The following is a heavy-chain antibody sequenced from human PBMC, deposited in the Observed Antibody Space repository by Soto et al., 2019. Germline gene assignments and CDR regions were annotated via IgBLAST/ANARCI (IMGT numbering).Heavy chain of an antibody. CDR2: ISYGGNNI. J-gene: IGHJ4*02. CDR3: ARDHSPGAADYYLDY. D-gene: IGHD6-13*01. CDR1: GFTFSSYP. Sequence: QVQLVESGGGVVQPGRSLRLSCAASGFTFSSYPMHWVRQAPGKGLEWVAVISYGGNNIYYADSVKGRFTISRDNSKNTLYLQMNSLRAEDTAVYYCARDHSPGAADYYLDYWGQGTLVTVSS. V-gene: IGHV3-30-3*01.